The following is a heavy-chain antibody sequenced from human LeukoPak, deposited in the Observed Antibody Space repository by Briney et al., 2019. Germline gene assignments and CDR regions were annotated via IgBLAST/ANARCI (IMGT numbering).Heavy chain of an antibody. J-gene: IGHJ4*02. CDR2: ISSSSSYI. CDR1: GFTFSPYS. V-gene: IGHV3-21*04. CDR3: AKAGIYSSGRSFDY. D-gene: IGHD6-19*01. Sequence: GGSLRLSCAASGFTFSPYSMNWVRQAPGKGLEWVSSISSSSSYIYYAESVKGRFTISRDNAKKSLYLQMNSLRAEDTAVYYCAKAGIYSSGRSFDYWGQGTLVTVSS.